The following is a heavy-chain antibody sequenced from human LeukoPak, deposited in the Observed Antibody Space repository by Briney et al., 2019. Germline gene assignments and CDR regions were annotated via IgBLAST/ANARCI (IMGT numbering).Heavy chain of an antibody. D-gene: IGHD4-17*01. CDR1: GXTFSNYS. CDR2: ISGTGGTT. CDR3: AKGRGTTVTAAANY. Sequence: GGSLRLSWAASGXTFSNYSVSWVRQAPGKGLEWVSTISGTGGTTYYADSVKGRFTISRDNSKNTLFLQFNSLRADDTAVYYCAKGRGTTVTAAANYWGQGTLVTVSS. V-gene: IGHV3-23*01. J-gene: IGHJ4*02.